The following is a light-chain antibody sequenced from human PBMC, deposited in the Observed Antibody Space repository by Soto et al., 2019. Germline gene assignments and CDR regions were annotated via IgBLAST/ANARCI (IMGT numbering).Light chain of an antibody. CDR3: QQSYDMPWT. Sequence: DIQMTPSPSSLSASVGDTVTITCRASQSITNYLTWFQQKPGKAPSLLIFAADNLQDGVPSRFSGSGSGRDFSLTISSLQPEDFATYYCQQSYDMPWTFGQGTKVDIK. V-gene: IGKV1-39*01. CDR2: AAD. CDR1: QSITNY. J-gene: IGKJ1*01.